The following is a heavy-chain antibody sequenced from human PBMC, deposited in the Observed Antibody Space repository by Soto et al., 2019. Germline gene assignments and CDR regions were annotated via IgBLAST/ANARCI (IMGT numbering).Heavy chain of an antibody. D-gene: IGHD2-21*02. CDR2: IYHSGST. V-gene: IGHV4-4*02. Sequence: SETLSLTCAVSGGSISSSNWWSWVRQPPGKGLEWSGEIYHSGSTNYNPSLKSRLTLPVDKSKNQFSLKLSSVTAADTAVYYCASIYCGGDCYSIDYYYHRMDVWGKGTTVTVSS. J-gene: IGHJ6*04. CDR1: GGSISSSNW. CDR3: ASIYCGGDCYSIDYYYHRMDV.